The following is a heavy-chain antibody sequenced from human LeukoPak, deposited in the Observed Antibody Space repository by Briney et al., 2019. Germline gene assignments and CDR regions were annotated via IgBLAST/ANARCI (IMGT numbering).Heavy chain of an antibody. CDR2: IYYSGST. Sequence: SETLSLTCTVSGGSISSYYWGWIRQPPGKGLEWIGSIYYSGSTYYNPSLKSRVTISVDTSKNQFSLKLSSVTAADTAVYYCASTVVDPNAFDIWGQGTMVTVSS. CDR1: GGSISSYY. CDR3: ASTVVDPNAFDI. D-gene: IGHD4-23*01. V-gene: IGHV4-39*01. J-gene: IGHJ3*02.